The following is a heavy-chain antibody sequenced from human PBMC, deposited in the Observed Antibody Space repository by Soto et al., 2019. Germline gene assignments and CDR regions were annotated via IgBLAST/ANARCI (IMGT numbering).Heavy chain of an antibody. V-gene: IGHV1-2*04. Sequence: QVQLVQSGAEVKKPGASVKVSCKASGYTFTGYYMHWVRQAPGQGLEWMGWINPNSGGTNYAQKFQGWGSITRDTCIRTAEMWVCRWETYVSAVFCRGRGGDGYNLDYWGQGTLVTVSS. CDR2: INPNSGGT. CDR3: GRGGDGYNLDY. J-gene: IGHJ4*02. CDR1: GYTFTGYY. D-gene: IGHD5-12*01.